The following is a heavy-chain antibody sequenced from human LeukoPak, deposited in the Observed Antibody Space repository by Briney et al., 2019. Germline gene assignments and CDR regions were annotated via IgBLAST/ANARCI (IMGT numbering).Heavy chain of an antibody. J-gene: IGHJ5*02. V-gene: IGHV3-48*04. CDR2: ISSSSSTI. Sequence: GGSLRLSCAASGFTFSSYSMNWVRQAPGKGLEWVSYISSSSSTIYYADSVKGRFTISRDNAKNSLYLQMNSLRAGDTAVYYCAREGYSSSWSVLGWFDPWGQGTLVTVSS. CDR3: AREGYSSSWSVLGWFDP. CDR1: GFTFSSYS. D-gene: IGHD6-13*01.